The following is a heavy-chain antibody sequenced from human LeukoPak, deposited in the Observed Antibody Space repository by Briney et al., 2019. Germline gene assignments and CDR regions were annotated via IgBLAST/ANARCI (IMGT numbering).Heavy chain of an antibody. J-gene: IGHJ4*02. V-gene: IGHV3-9*01. Sequence: GGSLRLSCAASGFTFDDYAMHWVRQAPGKGLEWVSGISWNSGSIGYADSVKGRFTISRDNAKNSLYLQMNSLRAEDTALYYCAKATDYSNYPLDYWGQGTLVTVSP. D-gene: IGHD4-11*01. CDR3: AKATDYSNYPLDY. CDR1: GFTFDDYA. CDR2: ISWNSGSI.